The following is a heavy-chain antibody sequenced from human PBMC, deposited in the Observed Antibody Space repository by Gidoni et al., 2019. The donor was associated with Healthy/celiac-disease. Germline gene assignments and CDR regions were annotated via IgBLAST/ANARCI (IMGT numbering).Heavy chain of an antibody. Sequence: QVQLQESGPGLVKPSETLSLTCTVSGGSSSSYYWSWIRQPPGKGLEGIGYIYYSGSTNYNPSLNSRVTISVDTSKNQFSLKLSSVTAADTAVYYCARGLGKYSSGQADYWGQGTLVTVSS. CDR3: ARGLGKYSSGQADY. J-gene: IGHJ4*02. D-gene: IGHD6-19*01. CDR2: IYYSGST. V-gene: IGHV4-59*01. CDR1: GGSSSSYY.